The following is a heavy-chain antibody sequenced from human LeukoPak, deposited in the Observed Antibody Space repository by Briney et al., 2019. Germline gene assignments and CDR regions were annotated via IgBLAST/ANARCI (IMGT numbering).Heavy chain of an antibody. CDR1: GFTFSDYY. V-gene: IGHV3-11*01. D-gene: IGHD2-21*02. J-gene: IGHJ4*02. CDR2: ISSSGSTI. CDR3: TAYCGGDCYFGLEDY. Sequence: GGSLRLSCAASGFTFSDYYMSWIRQAPGKGLEWVSYISSSGSTIYYADSVKGRFTISRDNAKNSLYPQMNSLRAEDTAVYYCTAYCGGDCYFGLEDYWGQGTLVTVSS.